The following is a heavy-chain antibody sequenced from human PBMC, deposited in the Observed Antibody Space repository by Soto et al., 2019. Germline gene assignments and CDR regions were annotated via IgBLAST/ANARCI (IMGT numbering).Heavy chain of an antibody. CDR1: GFTFSIYA. Sequence: EVQLLESGGDLVQPGGSLRLSCAASGFTFSIYAMSWVRQAPGKGLEWVSTISGSGGDTYYADSVKGRFTISRDNSKNTLYLQTNSLRAEDTAVYYCAKGSQYQLPPQNADFDYWGQGTLVTVSS. J-gene: IGHJ4*02. V-gene: IGHV3-23*01. CDR2: ISGSGGDT. CDR3: AKGSQYQLPPQNADFDY. D-gene: IGHD2-2*01.